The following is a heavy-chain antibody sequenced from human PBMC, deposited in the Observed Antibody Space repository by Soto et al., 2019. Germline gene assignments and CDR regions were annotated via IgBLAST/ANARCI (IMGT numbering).Heavy chain of an antibody. V-gene: IGHV3-66*01. CDR1: GFTVSSNY. Sequence: GGYLRLSCAASGFTVSSNYMSWVRQAPGKGLEWVSVIYSGGSTYYADSVKGRFTISRDNSKNTLYLQMNSLRAEDTAVYYCASLKVGPYYDFWSGYFDYWGQGTLVTVSS. CDR3: ASLKVGPYYDFWSGYFDY. CDR2: IYSGGST. J-gene: IGHJ4*02. D-gene: IGHD3-3*01.